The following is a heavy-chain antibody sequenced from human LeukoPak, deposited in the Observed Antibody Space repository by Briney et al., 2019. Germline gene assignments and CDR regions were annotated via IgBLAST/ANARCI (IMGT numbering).Heavy chain of an antibody. V-gene: IGHV3-30-3*01. J-gene: IGHJ6*02. D-gene: IGHD3-16*01. Sequence: GGSLRLSCAASGFTFSSYAMHWVRRAPGKGLEWVAVISYDGSNKYYAASAKGRFTIYRDNSKNTQYLQMNSLRAEDTAVYYCATSWGPDTSAFRWGRDGMDVWGQGTTVIVS. CDR2: ISYDGSNK. CDR3: ATSWGPDTSAFRWGRDGMDV. CDR1: GFTFSSYA.